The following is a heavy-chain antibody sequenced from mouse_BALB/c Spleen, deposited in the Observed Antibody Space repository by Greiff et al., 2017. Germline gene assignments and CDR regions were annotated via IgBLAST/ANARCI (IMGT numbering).Heavy chain of an antibody. D-gene: IGHD2-1*01. J-gene: IGHJ3*01. CDR3: ARDPPYGNYGAY. CDR1: GFSLTSYG. CDR2: IWAGGST. Sequence: VKLVESGPGLVAPSQSLSITCTVSGFSLTSYGVHWVRQPPGKGLEWLGVIWAGGSTNYNSALMSRLSISKDNSKSQVFLKMNSLQTDDTAMYYCARDPPYGNYGAYWGQGTLVTVSA. V-gene: IGHV2-9*02.